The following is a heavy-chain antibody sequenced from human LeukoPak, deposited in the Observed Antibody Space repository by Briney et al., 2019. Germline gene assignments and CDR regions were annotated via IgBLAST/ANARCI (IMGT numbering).Heavy chain of an antibody. CDR2: INPSGGST. J-gene: IGHJ3*02. CDR3: AKGGVAVAGSDAFDI. CDR1: GYTFTSYY. Sequence: ASVKVSCKASGYTFTSYYVHWVRQAPGQGLEWMGIINPSGGSTSYAQKFQGRVTMTRDMSTSTVYMELSSLRSEDTAVYYCAKGGVAVAGSDAFDIWGQGTMVTVSS. D-gene: IGHD6-19*01. V-gene: IGHV1-46*01.